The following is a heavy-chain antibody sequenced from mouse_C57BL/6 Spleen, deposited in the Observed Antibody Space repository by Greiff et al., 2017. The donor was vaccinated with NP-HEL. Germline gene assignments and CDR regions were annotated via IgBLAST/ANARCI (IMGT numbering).Heavy chain of an antibody. J-gene: IGHJ2*01. V-gene: IGHV1-59*01. CDR1: GYTFTSYW. CDR3: ARSGITTVVAHFDY. CDR2: IDPSDSYT. Sequence: QVQLQQPGAELVRPGTSVKLSCKASGYTFTSYWMHWVKQRPGQGLEWIGVIDPSDSYTNYNQKFKGKATLTVDTSSSTAYMQLSSLTSEDSAVYYCARSGITTVVAHFDYWGQGTTLTVSS. D-gene: IGHD1-1*01.